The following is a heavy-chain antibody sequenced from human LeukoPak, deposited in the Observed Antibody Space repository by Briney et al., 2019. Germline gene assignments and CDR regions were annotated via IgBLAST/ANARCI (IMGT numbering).Heavy chain of an antibody. V-gene: IGHV3-48*04. CDR1: RFTFTSYA. Sequence: PGGSLRLSCAASRFTFTSYAMNWVRQAPGKGLEWVSYISISGSTIYYADSVKGRFTISRDNAKNSLYLQMNSLRAEDTAVYYCARVGGEMATMTWGQGTLVTVSS. J-gene: IGHJ4*02. D-gene: IGHD5-24*01. CDR2: ISISGSTI. CDR3: ARVGGEMATMT.